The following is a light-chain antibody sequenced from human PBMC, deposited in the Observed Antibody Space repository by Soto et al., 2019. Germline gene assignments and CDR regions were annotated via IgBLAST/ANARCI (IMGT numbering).Light chain of an antibody. CDR1: QSISTY. Sequence: DLQMTQSPSSLSGSAGDRVTITCRASQSISTYLNWYQQKPGKAPKVLVYGTSILQTGVPSRFSGSGSGTDFTLTISSLQPEDSATYYCQQSYSTPWTFGQRTKVEIK. J-gene: IGKJ1*01. CDR2: GTS. V-gene: IGKV1-39*01. CDR3: QQSYSTPWT.